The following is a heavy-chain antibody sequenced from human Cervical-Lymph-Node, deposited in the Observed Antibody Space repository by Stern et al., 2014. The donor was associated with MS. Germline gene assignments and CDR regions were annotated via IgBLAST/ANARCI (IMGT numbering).Heavy chain of an antibody. CDR2: ITPVFETT. CDR1: GDTFSSSA. V-gene: IGHV1-69*06. Sequence: VQLEESWAEVKKPGSSVKVSCKASGDTFSSSAINWVRPVPGPGLEWMGGITPVFETTNYAQKFQVRVTITADKSTNTAYMELMTLRSEDTAVYYCARGGGLVGYFDYWGQGTLVSVSS. D-gene: IGHD1-26*01. CDR3: ARGGGLVGYFDY. J-gene: IGHJ4*02.